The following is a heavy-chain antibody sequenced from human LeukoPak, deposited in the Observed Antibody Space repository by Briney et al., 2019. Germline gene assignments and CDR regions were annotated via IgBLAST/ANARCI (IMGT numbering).Heavy chain of an antibody. Sequence: GXGLEWGSXXSDRGNIYSAPSVKARFTISRDKSNNTLFFRMNSLRADDTAVYYCAKASVPPYYGFWSGYYFDSWGQGTLVTVSS. CDR3: AKASVPPYYGFWSGYYFDS. V-gene: IGHV3-53*01. D-gene: IGHD3-3*01. J-gene: IGHJ4*02. CDR2: XSDRGNI.